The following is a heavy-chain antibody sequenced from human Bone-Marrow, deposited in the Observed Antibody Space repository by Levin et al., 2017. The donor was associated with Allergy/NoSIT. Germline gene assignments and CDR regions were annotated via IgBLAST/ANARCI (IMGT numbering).Heavy chain of an antibody. Sequence: GASVKVSCKASGYTFTSYGISWVRQAPGQGLEWMGWISAYNGNTNYAQKLQGRVTMTTDTSTSTAYMELRSLRSDDTAVYYCARGSVQWLAPYNWFDPWGQGTLVTVSS. CDR2: ISAYNGNT. CDR1: GYTFTSYG. CDR3: ARGSVQWLAPYNWFDP. J-gene: IGHJ5*02. V-gene: IGHV1-18*01. D-gene: IGHD6-19*01.